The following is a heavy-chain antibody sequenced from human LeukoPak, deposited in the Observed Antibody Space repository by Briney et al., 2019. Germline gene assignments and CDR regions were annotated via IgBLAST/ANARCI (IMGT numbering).Heavy chain of an antibody. CDR2: MNPNSGNT. Sequence: GASVKVSCKASGYTFTSYDINWVRRATGQGLEWMGWMNPNSGNTGYAQKFQGRVTITRNTSISTAYMELSSLRSEDTAVYYCVRGAAGYSSSWPDYWGQGTLVTVSS. D-gene: IGHD6-13*01. J-gene: IGHJ4*02. CDR1: GYTFTSYD. V-gene: IGHV1-8*03. CDR3: VRGAAGYSSSWPDY.